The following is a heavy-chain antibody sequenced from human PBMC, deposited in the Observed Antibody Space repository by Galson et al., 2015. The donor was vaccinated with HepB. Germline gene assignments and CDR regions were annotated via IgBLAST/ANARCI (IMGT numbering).Heavy chain of an antibody. D-gene: IGHD2-2*01. CDR3: ARDRQYCSSTSCYVWLADYYYYYGMDV. V-gene: IGHV3-48*02. J-gene: IGHJ6*02. CDR2: ISSSSSTI. Sequence: SLRLSCAASGFTFSSYSMNWVRQAPGKGLEWVSYISSSSSTIYYADSVKGRFTISRDNAKNSLYLQMNSLRDEDTAVYYCARDRQYCSSTSCYVWLADYYYYYGMDVWGQGTTVTVSS. CDR1: GFTFSSYS.